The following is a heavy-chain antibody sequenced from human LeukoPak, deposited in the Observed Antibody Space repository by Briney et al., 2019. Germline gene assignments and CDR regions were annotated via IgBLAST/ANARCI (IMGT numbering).Heavy chain of an antibody. CDR1: TFNFGLYV. D-gene: IGHD2-15*01. Sequence: PGGSLRLSCEASTFNFGLYVMTWARQAPGKGLEWVSGISGGGLSTYYTDSVKGRFTISRENSKNTLYLEMTRLRTEDTAVYFCGRGGSTRAQAFDVWAQGTMVTVSS. CDR3: GRGGSTRAQAFDV. CDR2: ISGGGLST. J-gene: IGHJ3*01. V-gene: IGHV3-23*01.